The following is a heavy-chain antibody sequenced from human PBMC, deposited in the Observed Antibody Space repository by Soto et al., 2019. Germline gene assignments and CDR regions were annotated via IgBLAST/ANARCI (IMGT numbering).Heavy chain of an antibody. CDR1: GFTFSSYG. CDR3: ATYYYDSSGQGLDAFDI. CDR2: IWYDGSNK. D-gene: IGHD3-22*01. J-gene: IGHJ3*02. Sequence: GSLRLSCAASGFTFSSYGMHWVRQAPGKGLEWVAVIWYDGSNKYYADSVKGRFTISRDNSKNTLYLQMNSLRAEDTAVYYCATYYYDSSGQGLDAFDIWGQGTMVTVSS. V-gene: IGHV3-33*01.